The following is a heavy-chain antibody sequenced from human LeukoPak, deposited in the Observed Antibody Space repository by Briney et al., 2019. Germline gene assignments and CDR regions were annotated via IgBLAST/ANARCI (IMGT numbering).Heavy chain of an antibody. CDR2: ISGSGGST. Sequence: GGSLRLSCAASGFTFSSYAMSWVRQAPGKGLEWVSAISGSGGSTYYADSVKGRFTISRDNSKNTLYLQMNSLRAEDTAVYYCAKSGYSGSYQRFDYWGQGTLVTVSP. D-gene: IGHD1-26*01. CDR1: GFTFSSYA. J-gene: IGHJ4*02. V-gene: IGHV3-23*01. CDR3: AKSGYSGSYQRFDY.